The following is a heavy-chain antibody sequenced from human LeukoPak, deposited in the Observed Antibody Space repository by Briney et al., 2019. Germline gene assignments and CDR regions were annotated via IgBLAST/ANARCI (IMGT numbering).Heavy chain of an antibody. J-gene: IGHJ4*02. V-gene: IGHV3-23*01. CDR3: AKDRTSMVTTGLDY. CDR1: GITFSNYV. D-gene: IGHD4-17*01. CDR2: ISGGGRNT. Sequence: GGSLRLSCAASGITFSNYVMSWVRQAPGKGLEWVSAISGGGRNTYYAASVKGRFTIARDNSKNMLHLQMNSLRDEDTAVYYCAKDRTSMVTTGLDYWGQGTLVTVSS.